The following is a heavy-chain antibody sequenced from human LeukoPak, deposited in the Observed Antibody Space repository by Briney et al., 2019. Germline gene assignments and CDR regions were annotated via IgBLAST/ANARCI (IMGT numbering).Heavy chain of an antibody. J-gene: IGHJ4*02. D-gene: IGHD3-16*01. CDR1: GGSFSGYY. V-gene: IGHV4-34*01. Sequence: PSETLSLTCAVYGGSFSGYYWSWIRQPPGKGLGWIGEINHRGSTNYNPSLKSRVFISVDTSKNHFSLKLSSVTAADTAVYHCARQRVWGSSYDDWGQGTLVTVSS. CDR2: INHRGST. CDR3: ARQRVWGSSYDD.